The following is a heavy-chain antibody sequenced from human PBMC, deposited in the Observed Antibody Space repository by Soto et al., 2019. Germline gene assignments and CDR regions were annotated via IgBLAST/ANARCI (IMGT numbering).Heavy chain of an antibody. Sequence: EVQLVESGGGLVKPGVSLRLSCAASGFTFSNAWMTWVRQAPGKGQEWVGRIKSKTDGGTTVYAAPVKGRFTISRDDSKTTLYLQMNSLKPEDTAVYYSTTEKRYGDYLKYYYGMDAWGQGTTVTVSS. V-gene: IGHV3-15*01. CDR3: TTEKRYGDYLKYYYGMDA. CDR1: GFTFSNAW. J-gene: IGHJ6*02. D-gene: IGHD4-17*01. CDR2: IKSKTDGGTT.